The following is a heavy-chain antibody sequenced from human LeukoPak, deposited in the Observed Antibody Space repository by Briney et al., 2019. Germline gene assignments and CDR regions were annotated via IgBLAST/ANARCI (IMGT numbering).Heavy chain of an antibody. CDR3: ARRPLTGAYPYYFDS. D-gene: IGHD7-27*01. J-gene: IGHJ4*02. CDR1: GGSISSYY. CDR2: IYYSGST. Sequence: SETLSLPCTVSGGSISSYYWSWIRQPPGKGLEWIGYIYYSGSTNYNPSLKSRVTISVDTSKNQFSLKLSSVTAADTAVYYCARRPLTGAYPYYFDSWGQGTLVTVSS. V-gene: IGHV4-59*08.